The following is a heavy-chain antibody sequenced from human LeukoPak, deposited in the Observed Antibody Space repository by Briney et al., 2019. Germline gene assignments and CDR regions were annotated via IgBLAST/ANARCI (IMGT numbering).Heavy chain of an antibody. J-gene: IGHJ3*02. CDR1: GFTFSNNW. CDR2: VKKDGSEK. D-gene: IGHD6-13*01. V-gene: IGHV3-7*03. Sequence: GGSLRLSCAASGFTFSNNWMTWVRQAPGKGLEWAASVKKDGSEKYYVDSVKGRFTISRDNAKNSLYLQMNSLRAEDTAVYYCAKSQGYSSSFGAFDIWGQGTMVTVSS. CDR3: AKSQGYSSSFGAFDI.